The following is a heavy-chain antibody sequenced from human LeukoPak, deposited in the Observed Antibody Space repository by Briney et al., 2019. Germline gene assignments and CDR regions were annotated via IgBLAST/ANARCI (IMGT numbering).Heavy chain of an antibody. CDR3: ARDVGGSYFDY. J-gene: IGHJ4*02. Sequence: ASVKVSCKASGYTSTSYAMHWVRQAPGQRLEWMGWINAGNGNTKYSQKFQGRVTITRDTSASTAYMELSSLRSEDTAVYYCARDVGGSYFDYWGQGTLVTVSS. CDR2: INAGNGNT. D-gene: IGHD3-16*01. V-gene: IGHV1-3*01. CDR1: GYTSTSYA.